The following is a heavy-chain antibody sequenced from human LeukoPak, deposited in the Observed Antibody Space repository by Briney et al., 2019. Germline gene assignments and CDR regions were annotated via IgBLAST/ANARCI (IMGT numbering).Heavy chain of an antibody. Sequence: GGSLRLSCAASGFTFSSYWTSWVRQAPGKGLEWVANIKQDGSEKYYVDSVKGRFTISRDNAKNSLYLQMNSLRAEDTAVYYCARELKGIAVALDYWGQGTLVTVSS. CDR3: ARELKGIAVALDY. CDR2: IKQDGSEK. V-gene: IGHV3-7*03. D-gene: IGHD6-19*01. CDR1: GFTFSSYW. J-gene: IGHJ4*02.